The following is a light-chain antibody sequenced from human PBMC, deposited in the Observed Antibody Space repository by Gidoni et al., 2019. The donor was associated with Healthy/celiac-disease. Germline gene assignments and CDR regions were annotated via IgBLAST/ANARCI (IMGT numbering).Light chain of an antibody. CDR3: QQSYSTPVT. CDR1: PSISSY. J-gene: IGKJ4*02. V-gene: IGKV1-39*01. Sequence: DIQMPQSPSSLSASVGDRVTITCRASPSISSYLNWYQQKPGKAPKLLIYAASSLQSGVPSRFSGSGSGTDFTLTISSLQPEDFATYYCQQSYSTPVTFGGGTKVESK. CDR2: AAS.